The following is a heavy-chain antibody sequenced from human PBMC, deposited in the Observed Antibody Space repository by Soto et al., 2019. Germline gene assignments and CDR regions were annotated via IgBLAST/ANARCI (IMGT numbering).Heavy chain of an antibody. CDR1: GFTFSSYP. J-gene: IGHJ4*02. D-gene: IGHD2-8*01. Sequence: GGSLRLSSATSGFTFSSYPIHWVRQAPGKGPVWVSRITEDGSGTTYADSVKGRFTVTRDNAKNTMYLQMSGLGAEDTAVYHCVRGTNGWRGMDYWGQGTLVTVS. CDR2: ITEDGSGT. CDR3: VRGTNGWRGMDY. V-gene: IGHV3-74*01.